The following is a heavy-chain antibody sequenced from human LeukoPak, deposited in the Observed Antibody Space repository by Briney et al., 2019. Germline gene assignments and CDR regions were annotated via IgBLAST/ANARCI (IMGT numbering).Heavy chain of an antibody. V-gene: IGHV3-15*01. Sequence: GGSLRLSCAASGFTFSSYWMTWARQAPGKGLEWVGRIKSKTDGGTTDYAAPVKGRFTISRDDSKNTLYLQMNSLKTEDTAVYYCTTEVAAAAPDYWGQGTLVTVSS. CDR2: IKSKTDGGTT. J-gene: IGHJ4*02. CDR1: GFTFSSYW. D-gene: IGHD6-13*01. CDR3: TTEVAAAAPDY.